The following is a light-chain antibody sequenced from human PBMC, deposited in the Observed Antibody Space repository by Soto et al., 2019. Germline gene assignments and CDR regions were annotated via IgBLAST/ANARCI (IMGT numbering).Light chain of an antibody. CDR2: DAS. CDR3: QQRSSWPLLT. CDR1: QSVSSY. Sequence: EIVLTQSPATLSLSPGERATLSCRASQSVSSYLAWYQQKPGQAPRLLIYDASNRSTGIPSRFSGSGSGTDCTLTISSLEPEDFAVYYCQQRSSWPLLTFGGGTKVEIK. V-gene: IGKV3-11*01. J-gene: IGKJ4*01.